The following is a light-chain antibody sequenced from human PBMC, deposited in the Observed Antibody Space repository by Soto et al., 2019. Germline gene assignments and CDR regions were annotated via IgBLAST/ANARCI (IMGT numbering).Light chain of an antibody. Sequence: QSVLTQPPSASGSPGQAVTTSCTGTSSDVGGYNYVSWYQQHPGKAPKLIIYEVTKRPSGVPDRFSGSKSGNTASLTVSGLQAEDEADYYCSSYSGTNNVVFGGGTKLPVL. J-gene: IGLJ2*01. CDR2: EVT. V-gene: IGLV2-8*01. CDR3: SSYSGTNNVV. CDR1: SSDVGGYNY.